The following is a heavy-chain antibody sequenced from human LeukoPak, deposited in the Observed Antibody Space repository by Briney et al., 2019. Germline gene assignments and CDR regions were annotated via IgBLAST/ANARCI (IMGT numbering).Heavy chain of an antibody. CDR2: IKQDGSDK. J-gene: IGHJ4*02. CDR3: ARGQWVAY. V-gene: IGHV3-7*01. Sequence: PGGSLRLSCAAAGFTFSNHWMSWVRQTPGKGLEWVANIKQDGSDKYYVDSVKGRFTISRDNVKNSLYLQMNNLRAEDTALYYCARGQWVAYWGQGTLVTVSS. CDR1: GFTFSNHW. D-gene: IGHD2-15*01.